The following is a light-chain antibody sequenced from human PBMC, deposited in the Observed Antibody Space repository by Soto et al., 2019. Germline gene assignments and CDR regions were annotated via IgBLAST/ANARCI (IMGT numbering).Light chain of an antibody. J-gene: IGKJ4*01. CDR2: ATS. CDR1: QGIAPY. V-gene: IGKV1-27*01. Sequence: DVQITQSPSSLSESVGDRVTITCRASQGIAPYLAWFQQKPGKVPKLLIYATSTLQSGVPSRFSGSGSGTDFTLTINSLQPEDVGTYYCQKYNSAPRTFGGGTKVEIK. CDR3: QKYNSAPRT.